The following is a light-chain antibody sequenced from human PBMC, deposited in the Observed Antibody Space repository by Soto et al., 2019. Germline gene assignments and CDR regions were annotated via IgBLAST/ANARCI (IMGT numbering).Light chain of an antibody. CDR2: DVS. Sequence: QSALTQPASVSGSPGQSLTISCTGTSSDVGGYNYVSWYQQHPGKAPKLMIYDVSNRPSGVSNRFSGSKSGNTASLTISGLQAEDEADYYFSSYTSSSTLVVFGGGTKLPV. CDR3: SSYTSSSTLVV. V-gene: IGLV2-14*01. CDR1: SSDVGGYNY. J-gene: IGLJ2*01.